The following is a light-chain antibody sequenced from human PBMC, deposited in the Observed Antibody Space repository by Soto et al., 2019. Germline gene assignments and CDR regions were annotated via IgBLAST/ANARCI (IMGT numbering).Light chain of an antibody. Sequence: QSVLTQPPSVSGAPGQRVTISCTWSSSNIGAGYDVHWYQQLPGTAPKLLIYGNSNRPSGVPDRFSGSKSGTSASLAITGLQAEDEADYYCQSYDSSLSVGVFGGGTKLTVL. CDR3: QSYDSSLSVGV. CDR1: SSNIGAGYD. V-gene: IGLV1-40*01. J-gene: IGLJ2*01. CDR2: GNS.